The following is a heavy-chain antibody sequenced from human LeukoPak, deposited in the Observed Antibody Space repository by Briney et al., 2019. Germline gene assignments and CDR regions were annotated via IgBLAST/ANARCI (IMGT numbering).Heavy chain of an antibody. J-gene: IGHJ4*02. V-gene: IGHV1-8*01. D-gene: IGHD3-22*01. Sequence: ASVNVSCKASGYTFTSYDINWVRQATGQGLEWMGWMNPNSGNTGYAQKFQGRVTMTRNTSISTAYMELSSLRSEDTAVYYCVLSGYYFVYFDYWGQGTLVTVSS. CDR3: VLSGYYFVYFDY. CDR1: GYTFTSYD. CDR2: MNPNSGNT.